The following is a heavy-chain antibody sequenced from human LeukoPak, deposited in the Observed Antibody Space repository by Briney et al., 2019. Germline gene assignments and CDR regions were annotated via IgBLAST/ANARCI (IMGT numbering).Heavy chain of an antibody. CDR1: GYTFTDYQ. CDR3: ATLMAHLDY. J-gene: IGHJ4*02. CDR2: INPNSGDT. D-gene: IGHD2-8*01. Sequence: ASVKVSWKAFGYTFTDYQMQWGRQAPGQGLEWMGWINPNSGDTNYAQKFQGRGTMNRHTTISTASMELSRLRSDDTAVFYCATLMAHLDYWGQGTLVTVSS. V-gene: IGHV1-2*02.